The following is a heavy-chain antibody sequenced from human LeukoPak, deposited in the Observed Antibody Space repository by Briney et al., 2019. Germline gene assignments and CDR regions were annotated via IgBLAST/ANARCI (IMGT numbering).Heavy chain of an antibody. V-gene: IGHV1-69*04. J-gene: IGHJ4*02. D-gene: IGHD5-18*01. CDR3: ARDTAMARHY. CDR1: AGTFSIYA. Sequence: GASVKVSCKSSAGTFSIYAISWVRQAPGQGLEWMGRIIPILGIANYAQKFQGRVTITADKSTSTAYMELSSLRSEDTAVYYCARDTAMARHYWGQGTLVTVSS. CDR2: IIPILGIA.